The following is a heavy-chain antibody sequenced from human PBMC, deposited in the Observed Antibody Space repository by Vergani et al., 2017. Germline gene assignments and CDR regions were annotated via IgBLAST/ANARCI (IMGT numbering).Heavy chain of an antibody. J-gene: IGHJ4*02. CDR1: GITFKKAW. CDR3: YTDYHDY. CDR2: IRSKNDGGTS. D-gene: IGHD2-2*02. V-gene: IGHV3-15*07. Sequence: VQGVESGGGWTNPGGPLRLSCMVSGITFKKAWINWVRQAQGKGLECIGRIRSKNDGGTSDYAAPLKGRFTISRDDSKDSAFLFVNNLKTEDTAVYFCYTDYHDYWGQGTLVTVSS.